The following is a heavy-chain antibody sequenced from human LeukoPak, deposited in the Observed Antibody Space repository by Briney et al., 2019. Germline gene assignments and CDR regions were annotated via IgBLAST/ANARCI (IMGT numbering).Heavy chain of an antibody. CDR2: IYYSGST. Sequence: PSETLSLTCTVSGGSISSSSYYWGWIRQPPGKGLEWIGSIYYSGSTYYNPSLKSRVTISVDTSKNQFSLKLSSVTAADTAVYYCARHTPGRIQVWFDPWGQGTLVTVSS. V-gene: IGHV4-39*01. CDR3: ARHTPGRIQVWFDP. D-gene: IGHD2-15*01. J-gene: IGHJ5*02. CDR1: GGSISSSSYY.